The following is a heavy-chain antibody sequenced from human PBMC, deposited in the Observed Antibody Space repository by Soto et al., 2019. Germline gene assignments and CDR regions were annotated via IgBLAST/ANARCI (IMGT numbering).Heavy chain of an antibody. Sequence: ITLKESGPTLVKPTQTLTLTCTFSGFSLSTSAVGVGWIRQPPGKALEWLALIYWDDDKRYSPSLKSRLTITKDTSKNQVVLTMTNMDHVDTATYYCGYVYYNSGRWDAWGQGNLVTVSS. D-gene: IGHD3-10*01. CDR1: GFSLSTSAVG. CDR3: GYVYYNSGRWDA. J-gene: IGHJ5*02. CDR2: IYWDDDK. V-gene: IGHV2-5*02.